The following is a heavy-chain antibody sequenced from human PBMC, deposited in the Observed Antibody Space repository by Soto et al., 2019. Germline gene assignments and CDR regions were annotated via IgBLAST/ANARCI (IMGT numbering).Heavy chain of an antibody. J-gene: IGHJ6*02. CDR1: GGSISSSNW. Sequence: PSETLSLSCAVSGGSISSSNWWSWVRQPPGKGLEWIGEIYHSGSTNYNPSLKSRVTISVDKSKNQFSLKLSSVTAADTAVYYCARDRTWIQLWSGYYYGMDVWGQGTTVTVS. V-gene: IGHV4-4*02. CDR3: ARDRTWIQLWSGYYYGMDV. CDR2: IYHSGST. D-gene: IGHD5-18*01.